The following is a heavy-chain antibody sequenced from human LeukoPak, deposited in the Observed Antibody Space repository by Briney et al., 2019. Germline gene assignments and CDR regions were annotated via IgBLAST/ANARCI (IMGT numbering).Heavy chain of an antibody. J-gene: IGHJ4*02. Sequence: ASVKVSCKASGYTFTSYDINWVRQATGQGLEWMGWMNPNSGSTGYAQKFQGRVTMTRNTSISTAYMELSSLRSEDTAVYYCARGQVEGSYYVFDYWGQGTLVTVSS. V-gene: IGHV1-8*01. CDR3: ARGQVEGSYYVFDY. D-gene: IGHD1-26*01. CDR2: MNPNSGST. CDR1: GYTFTSYD.